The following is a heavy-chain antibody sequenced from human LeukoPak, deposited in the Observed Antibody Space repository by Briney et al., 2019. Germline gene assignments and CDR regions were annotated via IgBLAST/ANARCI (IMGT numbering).Heavy chain of an antibody. V-gene: IGHV3-21*04. CDR2: ISSSSSYI. J-gene: IGHJ6*02. CDR1: GFTFSSYS. Sequence: GGSLRLSCAASGFTFSSYSMNWVRQAPGKGLEWVSSISSSSSYIYYADSVKGRFTISRDNAKNSLYLQMNSLRAEDTAVYYCARDRHYYDSSGYYPRMDVWGQGTTVTVSS. D-gene: IGHD3-22*01. CDR3: ARDRHYYDSSGYYPRMDV.